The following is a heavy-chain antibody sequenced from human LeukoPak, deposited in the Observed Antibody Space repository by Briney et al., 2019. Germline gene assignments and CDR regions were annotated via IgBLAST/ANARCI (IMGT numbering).Heavy chain of an antibody. D-gene: IGHD3-10*01. CDR2: INPNSGGT. CDR3: ARDFTRKVVRGVISY. CDR1: GYTFTDYY. Sequence: ASVTVSFKASGYTFTDYYMHWVRQAPGQGVEGMGWINPNSGGTNYAQRFQGRVTMTRDTSISTAYMELSRLRSDDTAVYYCARDFTRKVVRGVISYWGQGTLVTVSS. J-gene: IGHJ4*02. V-gene: IGHV1-2*02.